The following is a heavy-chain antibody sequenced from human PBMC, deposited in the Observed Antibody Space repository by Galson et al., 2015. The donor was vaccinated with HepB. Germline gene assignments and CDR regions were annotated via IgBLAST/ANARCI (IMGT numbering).Heavy chain of an antibody. J-gene: IGHJ5*02. CDR3: ARVGGTLGYCSGDRCSNWFDP. CDR1: GGTFSSYV. V-gene: IGHV1-69*05. D-gene: IGHD2-15*01. CDR2: IIPIYGTA. Sequence: SVKVSCKASGGTFSSYVISWVRQAPGQGLEWMGGIIPIYGTASYAQKFQGRVTITTDESTTTAYLELSSLTFEDTAVYYCARVGGTLGYCSGDRCSNWFDPWGQGTLVTVSS.